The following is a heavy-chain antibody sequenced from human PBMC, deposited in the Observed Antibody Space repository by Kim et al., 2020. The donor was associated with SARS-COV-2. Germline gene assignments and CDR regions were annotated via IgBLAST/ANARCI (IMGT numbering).Heavy chain of an antibody. Sequence: GTTNYAQKHQGRVTMTTDTSTSTAYMELRSLRSDDTAVYYCARDYDYFDYWGQGTLVTVSS. J-gene: IGHJ4*02. CDR2: GTT. CDR3: ARDYDYFDY. D-gene: IGHD3-3*01. V-gene: IGHV1-18*01.